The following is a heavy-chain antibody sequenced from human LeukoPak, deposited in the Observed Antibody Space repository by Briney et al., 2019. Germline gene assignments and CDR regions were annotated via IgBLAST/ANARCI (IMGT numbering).Heavy chain of an antibody. CDR1: GFTVSSNY. Sequence: GGSLRLSCAASGFTVSSNYMSWFRQAPGKGLEWVSVIYSGGSTYYADSVKGRFTISRDNSKNTLYLQMNSLRAEDTAVYYCARDDYDSSGYYNGIVYWGQGTLVTVSS. CDR3: ARDDYDSSGYYNGIVY. CDR2: IYSGGST. D-gene: IGHD3-22*01. J-gene: IGHJ4*02. V-gene: IGHV3-66*01.